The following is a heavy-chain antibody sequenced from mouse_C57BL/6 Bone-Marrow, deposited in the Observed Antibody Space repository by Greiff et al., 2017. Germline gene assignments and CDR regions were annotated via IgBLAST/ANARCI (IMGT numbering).Heavy chain of an antibody. CDR1: GYTFTSYW. CDR3: ARWDYDAY. Sequence: QVQLKQPGAELVMPGASVKLSCKASGYTFTSYWMHWVKQRPGQGLEWIGEIDPSDSYTNYNQKFKGKSTLTVDKSSSTAYMQLSSLTSEDSAVYYCARWDYDAYWGQGTLVTVSA. J-gene: IGHJ3*01. CDR2: IDPSDSYT. V-gene: IGHV1-69*01. D-gene: IGHD2-4*01.